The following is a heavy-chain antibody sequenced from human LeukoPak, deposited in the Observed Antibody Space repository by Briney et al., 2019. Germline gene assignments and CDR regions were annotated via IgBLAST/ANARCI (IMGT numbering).Heavy chain of an antibody. CDR3: ARAVYSGSYFDY. Sequence: SVRVSCKASGGTFSSYAISWVRQAPGQGLEWMGGIIPIFGTANYAQKFQGRVTITTDESTSTAYMELSSLRSEDTAVYYCARAVYSGSYFDYWGQGTLVTVSS. CDR1: GGTFSSYA. CDR2: IIPIFGTA. V-gene: IGHV1-69*05. D-gene: IGHD1-26*01. J-gene: IGHJ4*02.